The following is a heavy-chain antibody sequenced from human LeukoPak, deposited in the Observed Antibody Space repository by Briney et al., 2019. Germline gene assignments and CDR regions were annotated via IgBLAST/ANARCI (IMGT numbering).Heavy chain of an antibody. V-gene: IGHV1-2*02. CDR3: ARDENWGPDY. Sequence: ASVKVSCKASGFTFTGHYMHWVRQAPGQGLEWMGWIHAGRGDTNYAQKFQGRFTMTRDTSINTLFMELSSLRSDDTAVYYCARDENWGPDYWGQGTLVTVSS. CDR2: IHAGRGDT. CDR1: GFTFTGHY. D-gene: IGHD7-27*01. J-gene: IGHJ4*02.